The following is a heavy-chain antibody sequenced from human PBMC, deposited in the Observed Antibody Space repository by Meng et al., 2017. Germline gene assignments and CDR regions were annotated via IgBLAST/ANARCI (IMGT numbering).Heavy chain of an antibody. J-gene: IGHJ4*02. CDR1: GFTFSSYA. Sequence: LLGHGGGVVQPGRSLVLVCVDAGFTFSSYAMHWVRQAPGKGLEWVAVISYDGSNKYYADSVKGRFTISRDNSKNTLYLQMNSLRAEDTAVYYCARGQNWNYFGFFDYWGQGTLVTVSS. CDR3: ARGQNWNYFGFFDY. V-gene: IGHV3-30*01. D-gene: IGHD1-7*01. CDR2: ISYDGSNK.